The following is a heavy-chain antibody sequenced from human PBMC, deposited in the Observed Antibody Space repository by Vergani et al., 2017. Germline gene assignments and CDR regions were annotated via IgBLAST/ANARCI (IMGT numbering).Heavy chain of an antibody. Sequence: QVQLQESGPGLVQPSQTLSLTCTVSGDSISTYYWSWIRQPPGKGLEWIGYIHYSGSTNYNPSLKRRGIISLDTPKNQFSLNLISVTAADTAIYFCARELLSPDMGLNYFDYWGQGTLVTVSS. J-gene: IGHJ4*02. V-gene: IGHV4-59*01. D-gene: IGHD4/OR15-4a*01. CDR2: IHYSGST. CDR1: GDSISTYY. CDR3: ARELLSPDMGLNYFDY.